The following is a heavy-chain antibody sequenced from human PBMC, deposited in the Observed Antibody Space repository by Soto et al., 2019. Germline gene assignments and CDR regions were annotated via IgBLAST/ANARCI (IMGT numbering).Heavy chain of an antibody. D-gene: IGHD2-2*01. J-gene: IGHJ6*02. CDR1: GYTFTTYG. V-gene: IGHV1-18*04. CDR3: AREVGNMAV. CDR2: VSPYNGDT. Sequence: ASVKVSGKASGYTFTTYGINWVRQAPGQGLEWMGWVSPYNGDTTYAQKVQGRVTMTTDTSTTTAYLELRSLRSDDTAVYYCAREVGNMAVWGQGTRVTFSS.